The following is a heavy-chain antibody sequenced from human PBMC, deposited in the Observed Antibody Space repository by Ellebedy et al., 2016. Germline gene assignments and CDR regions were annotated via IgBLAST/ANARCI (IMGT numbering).Heavy chain of an antibody. J-gene: IGHJ5*02. V-gene: IGHV4-31*03. CDR2: IYYSGSA. CDR3: ATRYSSGWYWFDP. Sequence: SETLSLXCTVSGGSISSGGYYWSWIRQHPGKGLEWIGYIYYSGSAYYNPSLKSRVTISVDTSKNQFSLKLSSVTAADTAVYYCATRYSSGWYWFDPWGQGTLVTVSS. D-gene: IGHD6-19*01. CDR1: GGSISSGGYY.